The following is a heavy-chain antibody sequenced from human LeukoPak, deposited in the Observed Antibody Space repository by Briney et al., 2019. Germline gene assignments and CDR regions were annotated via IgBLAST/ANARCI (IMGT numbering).Heavy chain of an antibody. CDR3: AKALEVTAIFDY. CDR2: ISSNGIST. D-gene: IGHD2-21*02. J-gene: IGHJ4*02. Sequence: GGSLRLSCVVSGFSLSSHGMHWVRQAPGKGLEDVSAISSNGISTFYANSVKGRFTVSRDDSKNTLYLQMNSLRAEDTAVYYCAKALEVTAIFDYWGQGTLVTVSS. CDR1: GFSLSSHG. V-gene: IGHV3-64*04.